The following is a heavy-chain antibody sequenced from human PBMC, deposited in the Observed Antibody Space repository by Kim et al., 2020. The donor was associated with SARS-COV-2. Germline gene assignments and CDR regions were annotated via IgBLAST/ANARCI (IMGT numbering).Heavy chain of an antibody. J-gene: IGHJ3*02. D-gene: IGHD6-19*01. V-gene: IGHV4-30-2*04. CDR3: ARPQYSSGWNDAFDI. Sequence: PALKSRVTISVDTSKSQFSLKLSSVTAADTAVYYCARPQYSSGWNDAFDIWGQGTMVTVSS.